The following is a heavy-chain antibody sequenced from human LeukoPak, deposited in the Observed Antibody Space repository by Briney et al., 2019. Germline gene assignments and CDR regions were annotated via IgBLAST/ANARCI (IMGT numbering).Heavy chain of an antibody. CDR2: INPSGGST. J-gene: IGHJ4*02. CDR1: GYTITSYY. V-gene: IGHV1-46*01. CDR3: ARGRWSPPFDF. Sequence: ASVKVSCKASGYTITSYYMHWVRQAPGQGLEWMGIINPSGGSTSYEQKFQGRVTMTRDMSTSTVYMELSSLRSEDTAVYYCARGRWSPPFDFWGQGTLATVSS. D-gene: IGHD4-23*01.